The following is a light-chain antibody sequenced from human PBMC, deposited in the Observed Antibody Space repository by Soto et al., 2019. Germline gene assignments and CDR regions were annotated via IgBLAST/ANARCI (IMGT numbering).Light chain of an antibody. CDR3: QQYSDWPLT. CDR1: QTLYNN. J-gene: IGKJ4*01. Sequence: EIVMTQSPATLSVSPGERATLSCRASQTLYNNLAWYQQKLGQAPRLLIYGASARATDIPARFSGSGSGTEFTLTISGLQSEDFAIYYCQQYSDWPLTFGGGTNVELK. CDR2: GAS. V-gene: IGKV3-15*01.